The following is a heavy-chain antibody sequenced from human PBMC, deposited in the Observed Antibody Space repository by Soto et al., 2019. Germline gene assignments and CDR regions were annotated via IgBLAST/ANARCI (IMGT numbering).Heavy chain of an antibody. CDR2: INWNGGST. V-gene: IGHV3-20*04. CDR1: GFTFDDYG. D-gene: IGHD1-26*01. CDR3: AREVVGATTLYYLDY. Sequence: EVQLVESGGGVVRPGGSLRLSCAASGFTFDDYGMSWVRQAPGKGLEWVSGINWNGGSTGYADSVKGRFTISRDNAKNPLYRQMNSLRAEDTALYYCAREVVGATTLYYLDYWGQGTLVTVSS. J-gene: IGHJ4*02.